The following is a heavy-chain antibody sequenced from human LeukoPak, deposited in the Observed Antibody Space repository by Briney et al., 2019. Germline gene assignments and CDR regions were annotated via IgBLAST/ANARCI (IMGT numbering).Heavy chain of an antibody. V-gene: IGHV3-23*01. Sequence: GGSLRLSCAASGFTFSSHAMSWVRQAPGKGLEWVSAISGSGGSTYYADSVKGRFTISRDNSKNTLYLQMNSLRAEDTAVYYCAIRTYYDILPGSFDYWGQGTLVTVSS. CDR1: GFTFSSHA. CDR2: ISGSGGST. D-gene: IGHD3-9*01. CDR3: AIRTYYDILPGSFDY. J-gene: IGHJ4*02.